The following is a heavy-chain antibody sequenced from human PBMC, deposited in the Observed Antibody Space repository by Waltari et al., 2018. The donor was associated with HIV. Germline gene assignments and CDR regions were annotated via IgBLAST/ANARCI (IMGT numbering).Heavy chain of an antibody. CDR2: IYYSGST. CDR3: ARKVVAVAGPPYNWFDP. D-gene: IGHD6-19*01. V-gene: IGHV4-61*01. Sequence: QVQLQESGPGLVKPSETLSLTCTVSGGSVSSGSYYWSWIRQPPGKGLEWIGYIYYSGSTTYNPSLKSRVTISVDTSKNQFSLKLSSVTAADTAVYYCARKVVAVAGPPYNWFDPWGQGTLVTVSS. J-gene: IGHJ5*02. CDR1: GGSVSSGSYY.